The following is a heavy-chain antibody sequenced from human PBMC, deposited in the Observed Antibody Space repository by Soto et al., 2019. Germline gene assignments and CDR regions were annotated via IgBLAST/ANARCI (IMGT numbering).Heavy chain of an antibody. Sequence: PSETLSLTCAVSGYSISSGYYWGWIRQPPGKGLEWIGSIYHSGSTYYNPSLKSRVTISVDTSKNQFSLKLSSVTAADTAVYYCARVKCDLNWFDPWGQGTLVTVSS. J-gene: IGHJ5*02. CDR3: ARVKCDLNWFDP. CDR2: IYHSGST. CDR1: GYSISSGYY. V-gene: IGHV4-38-2*01.